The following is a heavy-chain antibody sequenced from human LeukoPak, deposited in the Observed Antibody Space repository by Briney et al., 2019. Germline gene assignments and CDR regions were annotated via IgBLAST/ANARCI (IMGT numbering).Heavy chain of an antibody. D-gene: IGHD3-16*02. CDR2: IKSKASDGTI. Sequence: GGSLRLSCAASGFTFSNAWMNWVRQAPGKGLEWVGRIKSKASDGTIDYAAPVKGRFTISRDDSKNTLYLQMNSLKIEDTGVYYCTWGSYRDQVDYWGQGTLVTVSS. CDR3: TWGSYRDQVDY. CDR1: GFTFSNAW. J-gene: IGHJ4*02. V-gene: IGHV3-15*01.